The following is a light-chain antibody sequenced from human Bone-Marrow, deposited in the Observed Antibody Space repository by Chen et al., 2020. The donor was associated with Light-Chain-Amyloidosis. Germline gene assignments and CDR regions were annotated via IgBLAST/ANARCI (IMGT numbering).Light chain of an antibody. V-gene: IGKV4-1*01. Sequence: DIVMTQSPDSLSVSLVERATSNCKASQSVLYSSNNKNFLAWYQQQPGQPPKLLIYWASTRESGVPDRFSGSGAGTDFNLTISSLQAEDVAVYYCQQYYSTPLTFGQGTKVEIK. J-gene: IGKJ1*01. CDR1: QSVLYSSNNKNF. CDR3: QQYYSTPLT. CDR2: WAS.